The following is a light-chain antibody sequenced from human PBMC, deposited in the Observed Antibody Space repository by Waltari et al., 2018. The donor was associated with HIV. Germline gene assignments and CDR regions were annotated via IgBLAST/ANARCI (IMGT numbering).Light chain of an antibody. CDR1: QSISSW. Sequence: DLQMTQSPSTLSASVGDRVTITCRASQSISSWLAWYQQKPGKAPKLLIYKASSLESGVPSRFSGSGSGTEFTLTISSLQPDDFATYYCQQYNSYWVTFGQGTKLEIK. J-gene: IGKJ2*01. CDR3: QQYNSYWVT. CDR2: KAS. V-gene: IGKV1-5*03.